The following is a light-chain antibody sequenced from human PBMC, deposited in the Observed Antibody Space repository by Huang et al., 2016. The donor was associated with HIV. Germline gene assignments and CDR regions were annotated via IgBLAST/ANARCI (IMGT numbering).Light chain of an antibody. Sequence: DIQMTQSPSTLSASVGDRVTITCRASQSISGWLAWYQQKPGKAPKLLIYDASSLESGVPSRFTLTISSLQPDDFATYYCQQYSTYPWTFGQGTKVEIK. CDR3: QQYSTYPWT. J-gene: IGKJ1*01. CDR2: DAS. CDR1: QSISGW. V-gene: IGKV1-5*01.